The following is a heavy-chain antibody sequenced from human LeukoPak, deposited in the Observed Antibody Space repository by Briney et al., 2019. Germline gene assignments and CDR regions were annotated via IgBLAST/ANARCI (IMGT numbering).Heavy chain of an antibody. J-gene: IGHJ2*01. CDR3: ARQRRDGYGGRYFDL. Sequence: GESLKISCRGSGYSFTNYWIGWVRHMPGKGLEWMGIIYPGDSDTRYAPSFQGQVTISADRSISTAYLQWSSLKASDTAMYYCARQRRDGYGGRYFDLWGRGTLVTVSS. D-gene: IGHD5-24*01. CDR2: IYPGDSDT. CDR1: GYSFTNYW. V-gene: IGHV5-51*01.